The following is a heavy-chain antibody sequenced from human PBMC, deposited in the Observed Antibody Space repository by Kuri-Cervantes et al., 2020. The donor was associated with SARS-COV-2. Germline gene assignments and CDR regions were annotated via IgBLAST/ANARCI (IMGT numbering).Heavy chain of an antibody. V-gene: IGHV4-38-2*01. D-gene: IGHD6-13*01. J-gene: IGHJ4*02. CDR3: ARVPMPRRLAAAGKGDY. CDR1: GYSISSGYY. CDR2: IYHSGST. Sequence: SQTLSLTCAGSGYSISSGYYWGWIRQPPGKGLEWIGSIYHSGSTYYNPSLKSRVTISVDTSKNQFSLKLSSVTAADTAVYYCARVPMPRRLAAAGKGDYWGQGTLVTVSS.